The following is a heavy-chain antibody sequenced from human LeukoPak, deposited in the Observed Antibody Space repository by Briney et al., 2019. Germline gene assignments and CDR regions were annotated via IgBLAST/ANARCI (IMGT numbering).Heavy chain of an antibody. V-gene: IGHV4-39*07. D-gene: IGHD3-9*01. CDR1: GGSISSSSYY. J-gene: IGHJ4*02. CDR2: IYYSGST. Sequence: KPSETLSLTCTVSGGSISSSSYYWGWIRQPPGKGLEWIGSIYYSGSTYYSPSLKSRVTVSIDTSKNQFSLKLSSVTAADTAVYYCARDRADIFNWGQGTLVTVSS. CDR3: ARDRADIFN.